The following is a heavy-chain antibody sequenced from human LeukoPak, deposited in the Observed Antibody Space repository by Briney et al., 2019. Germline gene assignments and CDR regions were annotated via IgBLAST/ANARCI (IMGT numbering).Heavy chain of an antibody. V-gene: IGHV5-51*01. CDR3: ARTETYYGSGSYFDAFDI. J-gene: IGHJ3*02. CDR1: GSSFTSNW. CDR2: IYPGDADT. Sequence: GESLNISCKASGSSFTSNWIGWVGQLLGKGREWMGIIYPGDADTRSSPSLQGQVKLSAEKSISTAYLQWSSLKASDTAMYYCARTETYYGSGSYFDAFDIWGQGTMVPVSS. D-gene: IGHD3-10*01.